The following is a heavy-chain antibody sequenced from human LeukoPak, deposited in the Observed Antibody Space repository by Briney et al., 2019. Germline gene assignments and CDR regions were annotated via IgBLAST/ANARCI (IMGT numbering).Heavy chain of an antibody. CDR3: VTGQWLVPVSY. D-gene: IGHD6-19*01. CDR1: GGSFSGNY. V-gene: IGHV4-34*01. CDR2: INHSGST. Sequence: SETLSLTCVVNGGSFSGNYWSWIRQAPGKGLEWIGEINHSGSTNYNPSLKSRVTISVDTSKNQFSLKLSSVTAADTAVYYCVTGQWLVPVSYWGQGTLVTVSS. J-gene: IGHJ4*02.